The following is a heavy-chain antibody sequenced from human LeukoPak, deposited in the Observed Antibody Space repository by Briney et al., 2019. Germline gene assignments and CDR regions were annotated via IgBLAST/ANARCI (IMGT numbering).Heavy chain of an antibody. CDR2: IYYSGST. J-gene: IGHJ4*02. V-gene: IGHV4-39*01. CDR1: GGSISISTYY. CDR3: TRNGTVTVTGTKFNYCDY. D-gene: IGHD4-17*01. Sequence: PSETLSLTCTVSGGSISISTYYWGWIRQPPGKALEWIESIYYSGSTHYNPSLKSRLTISVDTSKNQFSLKVTAVTAADTAVYFCTRNGTVTVTGTKFNYCDYWGQGTLVTVSS.